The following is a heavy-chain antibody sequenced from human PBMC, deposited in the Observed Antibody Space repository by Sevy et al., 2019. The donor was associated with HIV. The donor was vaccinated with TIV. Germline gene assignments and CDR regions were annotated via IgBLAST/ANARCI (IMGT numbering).Heavy chain of an antibody. CDR1: GFTFSNYG. D-gene: IGHD6-13*01. CDR3: VKSVATAGYHFDY. Sequence: GGSLRLSCAASGFTFSNYGMHWVRQAPGKGLDWVAILSHDGSEKKFADSVKGRFTISRDNSKNTLYLQMNSLTAEDTALYYCVKSVATAGYHFDYWGLGTLVTVSS. J-gene: IGHJ4*02. CDR2: LSHDGSEK. V-gene: IGHV3-30*18.